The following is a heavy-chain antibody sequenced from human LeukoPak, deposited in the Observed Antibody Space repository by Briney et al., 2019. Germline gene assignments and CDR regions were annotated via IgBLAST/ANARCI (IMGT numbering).Heavy chain of an antibody. J-gene: IGHJ4*02. CDR3: ASGVVHQLLFDY. CDR2: ISSYSSYI. V-gene: IGHV3-21*01. CDR1: GFTFSGYS. D-gene: IGHD2-2*01. Sequence: GGSLRLSCAASGFTFSGYSMNWVRQAPGKGLEWVSSISSYSSYIYYADSVKGRFTISRDNAKNSLYLQMNSLRAEDTAVYYCASGVVHQLLFDYWGQGTLVTVSS.